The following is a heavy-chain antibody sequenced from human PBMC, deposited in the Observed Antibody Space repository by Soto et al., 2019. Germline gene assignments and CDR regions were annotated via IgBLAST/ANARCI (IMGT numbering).Heavy chain of an antibody. CDR2: MHANTGLT. J-gene: IGHJ4*02. CDR1: GSTFSTLD. Sequence: QVQLVQSGAEVKKPGASVKVSCKASGSTFSTLDLNWVRQAPGQGLDWMGWMHANTGLTGHAQKFQGRLSMTRDTAISTAYMELSSLRADDTAVCYCARCIFGQGFISWGQGTLVTVSS. D-gene: IGHD3-3*02. V-gene: IGHV1-8*01. CDR3: ARCIFGQGFIS.